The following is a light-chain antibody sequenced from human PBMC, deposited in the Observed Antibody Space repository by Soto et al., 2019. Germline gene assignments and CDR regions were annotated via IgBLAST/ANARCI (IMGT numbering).Light chain of an antibody. V-gene: IGKV3-11*01. J-gene: IGKJ4*01. CDR1: QSVGYH. CDR3: QQRSNWPPVT. Sequence: EIVLTQSPATLSLSPGERATLSCRASQSVGYHLAWYQQKPGQAPRLLIYDASNRATGIPARFSGSGSGTDFTLAISSLEPEDFAAYYCQQRSNWPPVTFGGGTKVDIK. CDR2: DAS.